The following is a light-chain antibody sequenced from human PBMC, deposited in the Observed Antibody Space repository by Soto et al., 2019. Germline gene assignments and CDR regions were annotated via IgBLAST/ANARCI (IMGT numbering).Light chain of an antibody. CDR3: AAWDDSLNGWV. J-gene: IGLJ3*02. CDR1: SSNIGSNP. Sequence: QSVLTQPTSASGTPGQRVTISCSGSSSNIGSNPVNWYQQLPGTAPKLLIYSHNQRPSGVPDRFSGSTSGTSASLAISGRQSEDETDYYCAAWDDSLNGWVFGGGTQLTVL. CDR2: SHN. V-gene: IGLV1-44*01.